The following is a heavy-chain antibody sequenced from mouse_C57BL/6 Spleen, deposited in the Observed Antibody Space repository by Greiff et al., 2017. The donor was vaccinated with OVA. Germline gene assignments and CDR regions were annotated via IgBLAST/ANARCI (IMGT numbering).Heavy chain of an antibody. CDR2: IYYSGTI. J-gene: IGHJ1*03. Sequence: DVKLQESGPGLVKPSQTVFLTCTVTGISITTGNYRWSWIRQFPGNKLEWIGYIYYSGTITYNPSLTSRTTITRDTPKNQFFLEMNSLTAEDTATYYCARGWSGYFDVWGTGTTVTVSS. D-gene: IGHD2-3*01. V-gene: IGHV3-5*01. CDR3: ARGWSGYFDV. CDR1: GISITTGNYR.